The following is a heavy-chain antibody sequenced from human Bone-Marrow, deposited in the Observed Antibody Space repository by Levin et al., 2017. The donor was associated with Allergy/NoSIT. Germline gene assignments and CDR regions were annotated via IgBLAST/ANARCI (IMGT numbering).Heavy chain of an antibody. CDR1: GFTFSFYT. CDR2: ISSGSNYI. D-gene: IGHD6-19*01. CDR3: ARDAHSDIPVAGLQRPN. J-gene: IGHJ1*01. V-gene: IGHV3-21*01. Sequence: GGSLRLSCVASGFTFSFYTINWVRQAPGKGLEWVSSISSGSNYIYYADSVKGRFAVSRDNAKNSLYLQMNSLRAEDTAVYYCARDAHSDIPVAGLQRPNWGQGTLVTVSS.